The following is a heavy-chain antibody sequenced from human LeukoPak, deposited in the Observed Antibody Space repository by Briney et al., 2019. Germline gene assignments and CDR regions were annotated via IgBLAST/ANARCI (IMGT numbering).Heavy chain of an antibody. V-gene: IGHV4-34*01. CDR1: GGSFSGYY. Sequence: PSETLSLTCAVYGGSFSGYYWSWIRQPPGKGLEWIGEINHSGSANYNPSLKSRVTISLDTSKNQFSLKLSSVTAADTAVYYCARPFGGNSDYFDYWGQGTLVTVSS. CDR3: ARPFGGNSDYFDY. J-gene: IGHJ4*02. D-gene: IGHD4-23*01. CDR2: INHSGSA.